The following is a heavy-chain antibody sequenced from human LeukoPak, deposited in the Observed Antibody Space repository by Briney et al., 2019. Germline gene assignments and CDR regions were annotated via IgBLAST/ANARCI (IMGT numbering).Heavy chain of an antibody. D-gene: IGHD2-2*01. CDR1: GFTVSSNY. Sequence: GGSLRLSCAASGFTVSSNYMNWVRQAPGKGLEWVSVIYSGGSTYYADSVKGRFTISRDSSKNTLYLQMNSLRAEDTAVYYCAREYCSSTSCYGMDVWGQGTTVTVSS. J-gene: IGHJ6*02. CDR3: AREYCSSTSCYGMDV. V-gene: IGHV3-66*01. CDR2: IYSGGST.